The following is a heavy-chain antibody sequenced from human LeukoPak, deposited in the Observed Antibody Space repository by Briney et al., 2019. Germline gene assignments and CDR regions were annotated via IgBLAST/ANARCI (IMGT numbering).Heavy chain of an antibody. V-gene: IGHV3-73*01. CDR1: GFTFSGSA. J-gene: IGHJ4*02. CDR2: IRSKANSYAT. CDR3: TRRDSGSYKFDY. D-gene: IGHD1-26*01. Sequence: GGSLRLSCAASGFTFSGSAMHWVRQASGKGLEWVGRIRSKANSYATAYAASVKGRFTISRDDSKNTAYLQMNSLKTEDTAVYYCTRRDSGSYKFDYWGQGTLATVSS.